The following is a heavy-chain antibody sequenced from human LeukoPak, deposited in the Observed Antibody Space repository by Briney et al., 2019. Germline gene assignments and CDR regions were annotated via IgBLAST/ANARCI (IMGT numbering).Heavy chain of an antibody. D-gene: IGHD2-15*01. CDR2: ISGSGGST. J-gene: IGHJ5*02. V-gene: IGHV3-23*01. CDR3: AREGYCSGGSCYSGWFDP. Sequence: GGPLRLSCAASGFTFSSYAMSWVRQAPGKGLEWVSAISGSGGSTYYADSVKGRFTISRDNSKNTLYLQMNSLRAEDTAVYYCAREGYCSGGSCYSGWFDPWGQGTLVTVSS. CDR1: GFTFSSYA.